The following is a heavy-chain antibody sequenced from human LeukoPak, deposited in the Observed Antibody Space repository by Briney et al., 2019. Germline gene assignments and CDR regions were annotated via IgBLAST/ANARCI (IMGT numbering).Heavy chain of an antibody. CDR2: IIPIFGTA. CDR1: VGTFSSYA. J-gene: IGHJ1*01. D-gene: IGHD3-22*01. V-gene: IGHV1-69*05. CDR3: ARTPPYYYDSSGYYYEYFQH. Sequence: SVKVSCKSSVGTFSSYAISWVRQAPGQGLEWMGGIIPIFGTANYGQKFQGRVTITTDESTSTAYMELSRLRSEDTAVYYCARTPPYYYDSSGYYYEYFQHWGQGTLVTVSS.